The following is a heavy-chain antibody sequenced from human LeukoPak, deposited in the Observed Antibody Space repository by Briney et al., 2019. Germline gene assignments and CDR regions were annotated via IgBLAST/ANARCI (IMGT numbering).Heavy chain of an antibody. CDR3: ARVVVAATLGNWFDP. Sequence: GGSLRLSCAASVFTFSRYAMHWVRQAPGKGLDWVAVISYDGSDKYYGDSVKGRFTISRDNSKNTLYLQMNSLRAEDTAVYYCARVVVAATLGNWFDPWAQGTLVTVSS. J-gene: IGHJ5*02. CDR2: ISYDGSDK. D-gene: IGHD6-19*01. CDR1: VFTFSRYA. V-gene: IGHV3-30-3*01.